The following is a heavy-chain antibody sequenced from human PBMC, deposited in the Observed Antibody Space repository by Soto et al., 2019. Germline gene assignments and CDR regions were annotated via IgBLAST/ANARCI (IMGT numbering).Heavy chain of an antibody. D-gene: IGHD2-21*01. CDR2: MNPYTGNI. CDR1: GYTFANYD. V-gene: IGHV1-8*01. Sequence: ASVKVSCKASGYTFANYDINWVRQATGQGLEWMGWMNPYTGNIGYAQKFQGRVTMNRNTSMNTAYMDLSSLTSEDTAVYYCARALRYCDGSNCQYYFDFWGQGTLVTVSS. CDR3: ARALRYCDGSNCQYYFDF. J-gene: IGHJ4*02.